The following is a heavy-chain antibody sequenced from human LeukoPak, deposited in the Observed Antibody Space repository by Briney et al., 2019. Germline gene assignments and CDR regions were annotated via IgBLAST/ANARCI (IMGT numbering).Heavy chain of an antibody. CDR1: GGSISSSSYY. Sequence: SETLSLTCTVSGGSISSSSYYWGWIRQPPGKGLEWIGSIYYSGSTYYNPSLKSRVTISVDTSKIQFSLKLSSVTAADTAVYYCARRVVVTATCFDYWGQGTLVTVSS. V-gene: IGHV4-39*01. J-gene: IGHJ4*02. CDR2: IYYSGST. D-gene: IGHD2-21*02. CDR3: ARRVVVTATCFDY.